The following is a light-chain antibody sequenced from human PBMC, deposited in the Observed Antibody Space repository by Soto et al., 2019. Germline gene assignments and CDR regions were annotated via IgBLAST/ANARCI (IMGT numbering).Light chain of an antibody. V-gene: IGKV1-5*03. Sequence: DIPMTQSPSTLSASVGDRVTITCRASQSISSWLAWFQQKPGKAPKLLIYKASSLEGGVPSRFSGSGSGTDFTLTVTSLQPDDLATYYCQQYNSYPYTFGQGTKLEIK. CDR1: QSISSW. CDR3: QQYNSYPYT. J-gene: IGKJ2*01. CDR2: KAS.